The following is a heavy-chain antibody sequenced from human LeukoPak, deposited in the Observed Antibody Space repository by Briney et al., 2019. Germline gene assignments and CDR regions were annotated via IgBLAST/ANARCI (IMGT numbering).Heavy chain of an antibody. CDR1: GFTFSGYP. Sequence: PGKSLRLSCAASGFTFSGYPIHWVRQAPGKGLEWVAVISYDGSNKYYADSVKGRFTISRDNSKNTLYLQMNSLRAEDTAVYYCARVSYAGIAALDYWGQGTLVTVSS. J-gene: IGHJ4*02. D-gene: IGHD6-13*01. V-gene: IGHV3-30-3*01. CDR2: ISYDGSNK. CDR3: ARVSYAGIAALDY.